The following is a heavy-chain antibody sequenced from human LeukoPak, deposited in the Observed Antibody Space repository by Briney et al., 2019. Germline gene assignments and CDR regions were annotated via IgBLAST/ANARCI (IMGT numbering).Heavy chain of an antibody. V-gene: IGHV1-18*01. Sequence: ASVKVSCKASGYTFTSYGISCVRQAPGQGLEWMGWISAYNGNTNYAQKLQGRVTMTTDTSTSTAYMELRSLRSDDTAVYYCARDGRYSSSWYRTDAFDIWGQGTMVTVSS. D-gene: IGHD6-13*01. CDR1: GYTFTSYG. CDR3: ARDGRYSSSWYRTDAFDI. J-gene: IGHJ3*02. CDR2: ISAYNGNT.